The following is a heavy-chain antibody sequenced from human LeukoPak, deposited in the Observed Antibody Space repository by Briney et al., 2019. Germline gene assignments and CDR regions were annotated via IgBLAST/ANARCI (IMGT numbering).Heavy chain of an antibody. CDR2: ISSSSSYI. J-gene: IGHJ4*02. CDR3: ARGQRVDFWSGYYTVFVP. Sequence: GGSLRLSCAASGFTFSSYSMNWVRQAPGKGLELVSSISSSSSYIYYADSVKGRFTISRDNAKNPLYLQMNSLRAEDTAVYYCARGQRVDFWSGYYTVFVPWGQGTLVTVSS. CDR1: GFTFSSYS. D-gene: IGHD3-3*01. V-gene: IGHV3-21*01.